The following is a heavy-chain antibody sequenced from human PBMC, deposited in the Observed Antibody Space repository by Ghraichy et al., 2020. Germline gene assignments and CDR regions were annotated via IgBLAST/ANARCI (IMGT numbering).Heavy chain of an antibody. CDR1: GGSISSSSYY. Sequence: SETLSLTCTVSGGSISSSSYYWGWIRQPPGKGLEWIGSIYYSGSTYYNPSLKSRVTISVDTSKNQFSLKLSSVTAADTAVYYCASRVAGLYYFDYWGQGTLVTVSS. J-gene: IGHJ4*02. D-gene: IGHD6-19*01. V-gene: IGHV4-39*01. CDR2: IYYSGST. CDR3: ASRVAGLYYFDY.